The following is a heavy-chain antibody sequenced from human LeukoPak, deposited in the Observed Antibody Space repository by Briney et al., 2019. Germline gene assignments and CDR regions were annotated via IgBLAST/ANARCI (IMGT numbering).Heavy chain of an antibody. D-gene: IGHD6-13*01. CDR2: IYSGGST. Sequence: GGSLRLSCAASGFTVSSNYMTWVRQAPGKGLEWVSVIYSGGSTYYADSVKGRFTISRDNSKNTLYLQMNSLRAEDTAVYYCAKGWQQLSSYPFDYWGQGTLVTVSS. CDR1: GFTVSSNY. V-gene: IGHV3-53*01. CDR3: AKGWQQLSSYPFDY. J-gene: IGHJ4*02.